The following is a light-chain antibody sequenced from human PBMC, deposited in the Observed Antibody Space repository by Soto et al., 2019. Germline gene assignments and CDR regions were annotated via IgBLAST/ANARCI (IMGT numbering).Light chain of an antibody. J-gene: IGKJ4*01. CDR2: DAS. Sequence: EIVLTQSPATLSLSPGERATLSCRASQSINIYLAWYQQRPGQAPRLLIYDASNRATGVPVRFSGSGSGTDFTLTISRLEPEDFAVYFCQQRSNWPRTFGGGSKVEIK. V-gene: IGKV3-11*01. CDR1: QSINIY. CDR3: QQRSNWPRT.